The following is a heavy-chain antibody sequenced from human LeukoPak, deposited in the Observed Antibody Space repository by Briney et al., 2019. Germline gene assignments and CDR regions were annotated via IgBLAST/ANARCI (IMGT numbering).Heavy chain of an antibody. J-gene: IGHJ4*02. CDR3: GRISIFGTYYFDH. CDR1: TYFISDGYY. CDR2: IYHSGRT. V-gene: IGHV4-38-2*01. D-gene: IGHD3-3*02. Sequence: SETLSLTCAVSTYFISDGYYWGWIRQPPGKGLEWIGNIYHSGRTYYNPSLKSRVTISVDTSKNQFSLKLSSVTAADTAVYYCGRISIFGTYYFDHWGQGTLVIVSS.